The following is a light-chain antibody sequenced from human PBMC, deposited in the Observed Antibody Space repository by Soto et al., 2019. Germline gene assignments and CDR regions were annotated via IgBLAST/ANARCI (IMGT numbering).Light chain of an antibody. V-gene: IGLV1-40*01. CDR3: QYLDTSLSGHVV. J-gene: IGLJ2*01. Sequence: QSVLTQPPSMSGAPGQRVTISCTGSSSNIGAGYDVHWYQQHPGTAPKLLIFDNNNRPSGVPDRFSGSKSDTSASLAITGLQAEDEADYYCQYLDTSLSGHVVFGGGTKVTVL. CDR2: DNN. CDR1: SSNIGAGYD.